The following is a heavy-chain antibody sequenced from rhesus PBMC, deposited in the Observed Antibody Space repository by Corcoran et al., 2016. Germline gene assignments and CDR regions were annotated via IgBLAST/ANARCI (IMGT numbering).Heavy chain of an antibody. CDR1: GGSISDSYR. CDR2: ISGSSGST. Sequence: QVQLQESGPGVVKPSETLSLTCAVSGGSISDSYRWSWIRQPPGTGLAWIGYISGSSGSTYYNPSLKSRFTISTDTSKNQFSLKLSSVTAADTAVYYCARDVCTGSGCYSYGLDSWGQGVVVTVSS. D-gene: IGHD2-21*01. J-gene: IGHJ6*01. CDR3: ARDVCTGSGCYSYGLDS. V-gene: IGHV4-65*01.